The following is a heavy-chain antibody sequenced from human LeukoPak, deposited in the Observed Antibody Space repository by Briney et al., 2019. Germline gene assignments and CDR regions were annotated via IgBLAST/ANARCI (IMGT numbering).Heavy chain of an antibody. CDR3: ARAGSSSWFYFDY. D-gene: IGHD6-13*01. CDR2: ISGSGGST. Sequence: GGSLRLSCVASGFTFSGYGMSWVRQAPGKGLKWVSAISGSGGSTYYADSVKGRITISRDNSKNTLYLQMNSLRAEDTAVYYCARAGSSSWFYFDYWGQGTLVTVSS. J-gene: IGHJ4*02. V-gene: IGHV3-23*01. CDR1: GFTFSGYG.